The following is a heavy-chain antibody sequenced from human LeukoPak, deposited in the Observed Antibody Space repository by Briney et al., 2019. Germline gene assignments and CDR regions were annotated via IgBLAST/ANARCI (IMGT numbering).Heavy chain of an antibody. CDR2: IYHSGST. CDR3: ARADVDTAMGHFDY. CDR1: GGSISSSNW. D-gene: IGHD5-18*01. Sequence: PSETLSLTCAVPGGSISSSNWWSWVRQPPGKGLEWIGEIYHSGSTNYNPSLKSRVTISVDKSKNQFSLKLSSVTAADTAVYYCARADVDTAMGHFDYWGQGTLVTVSS. J-gene: IGHJ4*02. V-gene: IGHV4-4*02.